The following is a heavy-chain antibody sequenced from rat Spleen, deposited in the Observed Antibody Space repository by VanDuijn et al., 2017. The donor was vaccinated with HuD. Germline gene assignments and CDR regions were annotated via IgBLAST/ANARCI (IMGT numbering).Heavy chain of an antibody. V-gene: IGHV5-25*01. CDR3: ALREGFAY. J-gene: IGHJ3*01. D-gene: IGHD3-7*01. Sequence: EVRLVESGGGSVQPGRSLKLSCTASGFIFSNYDMVWVRQAPTRGLEWVASISTSGGSTYYRDSVKGRFTVSRDNAKSTLYLQMDSLRSEDTATYYCALREGFAYWGQGTLVTVSS. CDR1: GFIFSNYD. CDR2: ISTSGGST.